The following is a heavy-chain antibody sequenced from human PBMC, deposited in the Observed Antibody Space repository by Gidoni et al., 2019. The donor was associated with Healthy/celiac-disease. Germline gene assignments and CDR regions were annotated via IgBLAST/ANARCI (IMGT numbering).Heavy chain of an antibody. V-gene: IGHV4-39*01. J-gene: IGHJ4*02. CDR1: GCSISSSSYY. CDR3: ARIAAAEKSLLDY. D-gene: IGHD6-13*01. Sequence: QLQLQESGPGLVKPSEPLSLTCTVSGCSISSSSYYWGWIRQPPGKGLEWIGSIYYSGSTYYNPSLKSRVTISVDTSKNQFSLKLSSVTAADTAVYYCARIAAAEKSLLDYWGQGTLVTVSS. CDR2: IYYSGST.